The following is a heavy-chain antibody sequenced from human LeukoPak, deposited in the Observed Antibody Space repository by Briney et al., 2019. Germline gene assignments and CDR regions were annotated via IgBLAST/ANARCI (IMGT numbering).Heavy chain of an antibody. Sequence: GGSLRLSCAASGFTFDDYAMHWVRQAPGKGLEWVSGISWNSGSIGYADSVEGRFTISRDNAKNSLYLQMNSLRAEDTALYYCAKANGGYSYEFDYWGQGTLVTVSS. CDR1: GFTFDDYA. CDR3: AKANGGYSYEFDY. V-gene: IGHV3-9*01. J-gene: IGHJ4*02. CDR2: ISWNSGSI. D-gene: IGHD5-18*01.